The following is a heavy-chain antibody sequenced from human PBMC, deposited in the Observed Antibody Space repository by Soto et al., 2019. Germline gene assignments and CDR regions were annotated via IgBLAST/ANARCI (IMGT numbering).Heavy chain of an antibody. Sequence: GGSLRLSCAASGFTFSSYGMHWVRQAPGKGLEWVAVISYDGSNKYHADSVKGRCTISRDNSKNTLYLQMNSLRAEDTAVYYCAKDSGGSGRYYNCPDYWGQGTLVTVSS. CDR1: GFTFSSYG. CDR2: ISYDGSNK. CDR3: AKDSGGSGRYYNCPDY. J-gene: IGHJ4*02. V-gene: IGHV3-30*18. D-gene: IGHD3-10*01.